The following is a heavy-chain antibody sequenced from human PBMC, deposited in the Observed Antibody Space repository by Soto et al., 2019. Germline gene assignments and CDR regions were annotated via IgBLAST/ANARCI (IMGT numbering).Heavy chain of an antibody. CDR2: IRRKAYGGTT. CDR1: GFTFGDYA. D-gene: IGHD6-19*01. V-gene: IGHV3-49*05. Sequence: EVQLVESGGGLVKPGRSLRLSCTASGFTFGDYAVSWFRQAPGKGLEWVGFIRRKAYGGTTEYAASVKDRFTISRDDSKSIAYLQMNSLKTDDTAVYYCSRAISIAVTAKGFDYWGQGTLVTVSS. CDR3: SRAISIAVTAKGFDY. J-gene: IGHJ4*02.